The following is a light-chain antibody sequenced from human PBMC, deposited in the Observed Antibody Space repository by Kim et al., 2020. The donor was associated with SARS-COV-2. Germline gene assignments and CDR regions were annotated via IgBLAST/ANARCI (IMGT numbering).Light chain of an antibody. CDR1: SSDIGSYNL. Sequence: HSITISCTGTSSDIGSYNLVSWYQQHPGKAPKLMIYEANERPSGVSIRFSGSKSGNTASLTISGLQAEDEADYYCCSYAGASTYVFGTGTKVTVL. V-gene: IGLV2-23*01. J-gene: IGLJ1*01. CDR3: CSYAGASTYV. CDR2: EAN.